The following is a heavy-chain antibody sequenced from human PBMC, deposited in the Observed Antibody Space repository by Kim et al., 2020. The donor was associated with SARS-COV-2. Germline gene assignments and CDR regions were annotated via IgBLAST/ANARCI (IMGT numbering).Heavy chain of an antibody. Sequence: GGSLRLSCAASGFTFSSNGMHWVRQAAGRGLEWVAVIWNDGSNKYYADSVKGRFTISRDNSKNTLYLQMNSLRAEDTAVYDCARGVYRSRIGYGMDVWGQRTTVTVSS. V-gene: IGHV3-33*01. CDR1: GFTFSSNG. CDR2: IWNDGSNK. D-gene: IGHD6-13*01. J-gene: IGHJ6*02. CDR3: ARGVYRSRIGYGMDV.